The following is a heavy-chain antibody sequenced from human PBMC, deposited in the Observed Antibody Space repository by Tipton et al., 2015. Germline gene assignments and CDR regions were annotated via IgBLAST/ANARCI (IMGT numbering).Heavy chain of an antibody. D-gene: IGHD5-12*01. V-gene: IGHV3-30*04. CDR2: ASYDGSKK. CDR3: ARGYDDLARYFDF. J-gene: IGHJ4*02. Sequence: SLRLSCTPSGFTFITYAMHWVRQPPGKGLEWVAVASYDGSKKYYADSVKGRFTISRDNSKSTLHLQMNSLSDEDTAVYYCARGYDDLARYFDFWGQGTLVTVSS. CDR1: GFTFITYA.